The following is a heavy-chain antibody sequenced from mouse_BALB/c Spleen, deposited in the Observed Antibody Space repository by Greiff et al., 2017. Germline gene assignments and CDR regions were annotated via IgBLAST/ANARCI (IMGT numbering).Heavy chain of an antibody. Sequence: EVLLVESGAGLVQPGGSRKLSCAASGFSFSSFGMHWVRQSPEKGLEWVAYISSGSSTIYYADTVKGRSTITRDNPKNTLFLQMTSLRSEDTAVYYCARSYVSRAMDYWGQGTSVTVSS. J-gene: IGHJ4*01. CDR2: ISSGSSTI. CDR1: GFSFSSFG. CDR3: ARSYVSRAMDY. V-gene: IGHV5-17*02.